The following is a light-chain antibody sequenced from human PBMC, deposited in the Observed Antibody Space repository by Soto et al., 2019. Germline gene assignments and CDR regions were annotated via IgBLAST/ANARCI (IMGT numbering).Light chain of an antibody. V-gene: IGKV3-20*01. CDR2: AKS. CDR3: QQYGNSPQT. CDR1: QSVNSDY. J-gene: IGKJ1*01. Sequence: EIVLMQSPDTLSLYHGERATLSCRASQSVNSDYLAWYRQKPGQAPSLLMYAKSTRATGIPDRFYGSGSGTDFTLTIYRLEPEDFAVYYCQQYGNSPQTFGQGTKVDIK.